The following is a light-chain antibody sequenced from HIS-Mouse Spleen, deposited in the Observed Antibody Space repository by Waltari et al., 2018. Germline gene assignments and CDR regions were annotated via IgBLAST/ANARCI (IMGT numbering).Light chain of an antibody. J-gene: IGKJ3*01. CDR3: QQRSTLFT. Sequence: EIVLTQSPATLSFSPGARATLSCRASQSVSSYLAWYQQKPGQAPRLLIYDAPNRATGIPARFSGSGSGTDFTLTISSLEPEDFAVYYCQQRSTLFTFGPGTKVDIK. CDR2: DAP. V-gene: IGKV3-11*01. CDR1: QSVSSY.